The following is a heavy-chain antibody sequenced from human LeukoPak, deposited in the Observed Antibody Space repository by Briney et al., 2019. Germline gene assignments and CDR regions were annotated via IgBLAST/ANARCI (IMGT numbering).Heavy chain of an antibody. D-gene: IGHD5-18*01. CDR1: GGSISSGDYY. V-gene: IGHV4-30-4*01. Sequence: SETLSLTCTVSGGSISSGDYYWSWIRQPPGKGLEWIGYIYYSGSTYYNPSLKSRVTISVDTSKNQFSLKLSSVTAADTAVYYCARGALGEDSYGLYYFDYWGQGTLVTVPS. CDR3: ARGALGEDSYGLYYFDY. CDR2: IYYSGST. J-gene: IGHJ4*02.